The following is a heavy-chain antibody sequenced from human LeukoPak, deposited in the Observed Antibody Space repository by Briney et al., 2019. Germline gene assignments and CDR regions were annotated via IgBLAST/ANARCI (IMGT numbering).Heavy chain of an antibody. V-gene: IGHV3-21*01. CDR1: GLTFSSYS. D-gene: IGHD6-19*01. CDR3: ARDLQYSSGWHDY. J-gene: IGHJ4*02. CDR2: ISSSSSYI. Sequence: GGSLRLSCAASGLTFSSYSMSWVRQAPGKGLEWVSSISSSSSYIYYADSVKGRFTISRDNAKNSLYLQMNSLRAEDTAVYYCARDLQYSSGWHDYWGQGTLVTVSS.